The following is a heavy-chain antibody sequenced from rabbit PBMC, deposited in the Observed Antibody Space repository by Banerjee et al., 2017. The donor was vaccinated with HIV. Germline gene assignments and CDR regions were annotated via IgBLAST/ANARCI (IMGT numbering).Heavy chain of an antibody. CDR2: IVTGSSAST. CDR1: GFTLSGCW. Sequence: QEQLEESGGDLVKPEGSLTLTCTASGFTLSGCWVCWGRQAPGKGLEWIGCIVTGSSASTYYASWARGRFTISKTSSTTVTLQMTSLTAADTATYFCAASSSGYYRLNLWGPGTLVTV. CDR3: AASSSGYYRLNL. D-gene: IGHD1-1*01. V-gene: IGHV1S45*01. J-gene: IGHJ4*01.